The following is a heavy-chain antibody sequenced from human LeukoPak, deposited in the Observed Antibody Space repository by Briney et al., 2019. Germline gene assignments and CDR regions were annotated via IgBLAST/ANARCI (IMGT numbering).Heavy chain of an antibody. CDR1: GGSISSSSYY. V-gene: IGHV4-39*07. D-gene: IGHD2-8*01. CDR3: AREAMVFAFY. Sequence: SETLSLTCTVSGGSISSSSYYWGWIRQPPGKGLEWIGSIYYSGSTYYNPSLKSRVTISVDTSKNQFSLKLSSVTAADTAVYYCAREAMVFAFYWGQGTLVTVSS. J-gene: IGHJ4*02. CDR2: IYYSGST.